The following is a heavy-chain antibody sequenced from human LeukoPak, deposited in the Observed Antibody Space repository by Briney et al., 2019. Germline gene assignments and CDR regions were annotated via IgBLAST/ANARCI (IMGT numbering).Heavy chain of an antibody. CDR2: INPNSGDT. CDR1: GYTFTGYY. D-gene: IGHD5-18*01. Sequence: ASVKVSCKASGYTFTGYYMHWVRQAPGQGFEWMGWINPNSGDTSYAQKFQGRVTMTRDTSITTAFMELSTLKSDDTAVYYCSTRRGYNFGSDACGQGTLVTVSS. J-gene: IGHJ5*02. V-gene: IGHV1-2*02. CDR3: STRRGYNFGSDA.